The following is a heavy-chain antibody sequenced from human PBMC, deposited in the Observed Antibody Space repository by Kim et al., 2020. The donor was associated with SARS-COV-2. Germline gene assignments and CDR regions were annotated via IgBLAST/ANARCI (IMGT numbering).Heavy chain of an antibody. V-gene: IGHV3-23*01. J-gene: IGHJ4*02. CDR3: AKEYIVVVPAAMPPFDY. Sequence: GGSLRLSCAASGFTFSSYAMSWVRQAPGKGLEWVSAISGSGGSTYYADSVKGRFTISRDNSKNTLYLQMNSLRAEDTAVYYCAKEYIVVVPAAMPPFDYWGQGTLVTVSS. CDR1: GFTFSSYA. CDR2: ISGSGGST. D-gene: IGHD2-2*01.